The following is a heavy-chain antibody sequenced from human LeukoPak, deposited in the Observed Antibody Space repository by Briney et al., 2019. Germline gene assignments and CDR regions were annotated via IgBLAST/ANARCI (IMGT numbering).Heavy chain of an antibody. D-gene: IGHD3-3*01. Sequence: ASETLSLTCTVSGGSISSSSYYWGWIRQPPGKGLEWIGSIYYSGSTYYNPSLKSRVTISVDTSKNQFSLKLSSVTAADTAVYYCMSQFTVFGENAFDIWGQGTMVTVSS. V-gene: IGHV4-39*01. CDR1: GGSISSSSYY. CDR2: IYYSGST. CDR3: MSQFTVFGENAFDI. J-gene: IGHJ3*02.